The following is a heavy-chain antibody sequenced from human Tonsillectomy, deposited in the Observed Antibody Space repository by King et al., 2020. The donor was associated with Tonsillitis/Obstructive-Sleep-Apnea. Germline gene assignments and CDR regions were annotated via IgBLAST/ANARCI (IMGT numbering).Heavy chain of an antibody. V-gene: IGHV5-51*01. CDR1: GYSFTSYW. Sequence: VQLVESGAEVKKPGESLKISCKGSGYSFTSYWIGWVRQMPGKGLEWMGIIYPGDSDTRYSPSFQGQVTISADKSISTAYLQWSSLKASDTAMYYCAGRGLEWLLGGDYYYYYMDVWGKGTTGTVSS. J-gene: IGHJ6*03. D-gene: IGHD3-3*01. CDR2: IYPGDSDT. CDR3: AGRGLEWLLGGDYYYYYMDV.